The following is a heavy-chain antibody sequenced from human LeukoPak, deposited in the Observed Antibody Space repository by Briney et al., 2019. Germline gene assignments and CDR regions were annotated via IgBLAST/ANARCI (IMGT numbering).Heavy chain of an antibody. J-gene: IGHJ5*02. D-gene: IGHD6-19*01. V-gene: IGHV1-8*01. CDR2: MNPNSGNT. Sequence: ASVKVSCKASGYTFISYGINWVRQATGQGLEWMGWMNPNSGNTGYAQKFQGRVTMTRNTSISTAYMELSGLRSEDTAVYYCARARSGWYWFDPWGQGTLVTVSS. CDR3: ARARSGWYWFDP. CDR1: GYTFISYG.